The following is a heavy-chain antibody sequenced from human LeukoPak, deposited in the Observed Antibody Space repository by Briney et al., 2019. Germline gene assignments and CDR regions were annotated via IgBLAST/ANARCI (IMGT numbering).Heavy chain of an antibody. V-gene: IGHV4-30-4*08. CDR2: IYYSGST. Sequence: SETLSLTCTVSGGSISSGDYYWSWIRQPPGKGLEWIGYIYYSGSTYYNPSLKSRVTISVDTSKNQFSLKLSSVTAADTAEYYCARAEIDYGSGNWGQGTLVTVSS. D-gene: IGHD4-17*01. J-gene: IGHJ4*02. CDR1: GGSISSGDYY. CDR3: ARAEIDYGSGN.